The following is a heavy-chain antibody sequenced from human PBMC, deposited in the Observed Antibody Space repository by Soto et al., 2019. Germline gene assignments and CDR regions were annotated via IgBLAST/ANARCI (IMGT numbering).Heavy chain of an antibody. V-gene: IGHV1-69*02. D-gene: IGHD3-16*01. CDR1: GGTFSSYT. CDR3: ARPLGGRQSNDAFDI. J-gene: IGHJ3*02. CDR2: IIPILGIA. Sequence: ASVKVSCKASGGTFSSYTISWVRQAPGQGLEWMGRIIPILGIANYAQKFQGRVTITADKSTSTAYMELSSLRSEDTAVYYCARPLGGRQSNDAFDIWGQGTMVTVSS.